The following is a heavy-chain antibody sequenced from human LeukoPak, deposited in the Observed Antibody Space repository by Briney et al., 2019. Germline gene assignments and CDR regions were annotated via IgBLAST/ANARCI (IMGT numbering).Heavy chain of an antibody. J-gene: IGHJ4*02. Sequence: GASVKVSCKASGGTFSSYAISWVRQAPGQGLERMGGIIPIFGTANYAQKFQGRVTITADESTSTAYMELSSLRSEDTAVYYCAREGGGSYYYYFDYWGQGTLVTVSS. CDR2: IIPIFGTA. CDR3: AREGGGSYYYYFDY. CDR1: GGTFSSYA. V-gene: IGHV1-69*13. D-gene: IGHD1-26*01.